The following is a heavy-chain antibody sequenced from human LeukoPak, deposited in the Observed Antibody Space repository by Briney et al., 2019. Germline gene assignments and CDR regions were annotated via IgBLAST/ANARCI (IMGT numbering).Heavy chain of an antibody. D-gene: IGHD3-10*01. V-gene: IGHV4-61*01. CDR1: GGSVSSGSNY. J-gene: IGHJ4*02. Sequence: SETLSLTCTVSGGSVSSGSNYWSWIRQPPGKGLEWIGYIYYSGSTSHNPAHKSRVTISVDTSKNQFSLKLSSVTAADTAVYYCARVLYGSGTYYFDYWGQGTLVTVSS. CDR3: ARVLYGSGTYYFDY. CDR2: IYYSGST.